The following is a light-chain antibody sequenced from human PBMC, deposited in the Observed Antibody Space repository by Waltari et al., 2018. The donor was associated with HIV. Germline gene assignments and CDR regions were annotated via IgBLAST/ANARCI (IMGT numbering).Light chain of an antibody. CDR3: QVWESSSSHSYV. CDR2: DDS. CDR1: NIGSKT. V-gene: IGLV3-21*02. J-gene: IGLJ1*01. Sequence: SYVLTQPPSVSVAPGQTARISCGGTNIGSKTVHGYRQRPGQAPVLVVYDDSVRPSGIPERFSGSNSGNTATLTIGLVEAGDEADYYCQVWESSSSHSYVFGTGTTVTVL.